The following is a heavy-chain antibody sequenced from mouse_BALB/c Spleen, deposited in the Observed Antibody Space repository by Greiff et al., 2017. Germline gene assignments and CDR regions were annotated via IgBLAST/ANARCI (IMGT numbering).Heavy chain of an antibody. CDR1: GFNIKDYY. Sequence: EVQLQQSGAELVRSGASVKLSSTASGFNIKDYYMHWVKQRPEQGLEWIGWIDPENGDTEYAPKFQGKATMTADTSSNTAYLQLSSLTSEDTAVYYCNAGTGDYFDYWGQGTTLTVSS. CDR3: NAGTGDYFDY. J-gene: IGHJ2*01. D-gene: IGHD3-3*01. CDR2: IDPENGDT. V-gene: IGHV14-4*02.